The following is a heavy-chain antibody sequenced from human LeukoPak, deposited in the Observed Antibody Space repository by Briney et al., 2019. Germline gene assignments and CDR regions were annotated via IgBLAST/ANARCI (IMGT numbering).Heavy chain of an antibody. CDR2: IWYDGTNK. CDR3: AREHDFGDSWALHY. CDR1: GFTFSSYG. J-gene: IGHJ4*02. V-gene: IGHV3-33*01. D-gene: IGHD4-17*01. Sequence: QPGRSLRLSCAASGFTFSSYGMHWVRQAPGKGLEWVAVIWYDGTNKYYGDSVKGRFTISRDNSKNTLYLQMNSLRAEDTAVYYCAREHDFGDSWALHYWGAGTLVTVSS.